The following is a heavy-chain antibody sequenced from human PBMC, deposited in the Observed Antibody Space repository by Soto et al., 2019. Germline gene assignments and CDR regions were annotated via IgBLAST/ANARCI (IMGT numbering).Heavy chain of an antibody. V-gene: IGHV3-23*01. J-gene: IGHJ4*02. D-gene: IGHD3-9*01. CDR1: GFTFSSYA. CDR2: ISGSGGST. CDR3: AKELIRYFDWAPFDY. Sequence: GSLRLYCAASGFTFSSYAMSWVRQAPGKGLEWVSAISGSGGSTYYADSVKGRFTISRDNSKNTLYLQMNSLRAEDTAVYYCAKELIRYFDWAPFDYWGQGTLVTVSS.